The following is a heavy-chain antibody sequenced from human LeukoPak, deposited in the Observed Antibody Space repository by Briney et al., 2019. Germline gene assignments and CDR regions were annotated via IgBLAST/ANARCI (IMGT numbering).Heavy chain of an antibody. V-gene: IGHV4-34*01. CDR1: GGSFSGYY. CDR3: ARRNRYSYGSHYFDY. Sequence: SETLSLTCAVYGGSFSGYYWSWIRQPPGEGLEWIGEINHSGSTNYNPSLKSRVTISVDTSKNQFSLKLSSVTAADTAVYYCARRNRYSYGSHYFDYWGQGTLVTVSS. J-gene: IGHJ4*02. D-gene: IGHD5-18*01. CDR2: INHSGST.